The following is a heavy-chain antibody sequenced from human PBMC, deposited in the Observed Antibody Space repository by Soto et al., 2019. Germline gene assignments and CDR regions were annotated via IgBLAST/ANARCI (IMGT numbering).Heavy chain of an antibody. CDR1: GFTFSTFD. Sequence: EVQLLESGGGLVQPGGSLRLSCAASGFTFSTFDMTWVRQPPGKGLEWVSLIRGRSGSTYYADSVKGRFTISKDISKNTLYLQMNSLRAEDTARYFCVKGAWLDYWGQGNMVTVSS. J-gene: IGHJ4*02. CDR3: VKGAWLDY. V-gene: IGHV3-23*01. CDR2: IRGRSGST.